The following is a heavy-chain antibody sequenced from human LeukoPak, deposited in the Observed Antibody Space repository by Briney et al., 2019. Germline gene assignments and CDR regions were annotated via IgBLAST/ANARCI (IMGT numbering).Heavy chain of an antibody. J-gene: IGHJ4*02. Sequence: ASVKVSCKASGCTFTGYFMHWVRQAPGQGLEWMGWINPNSGGTNYAQKFQGRVTMTRDTSISTAYMELSSLRSDDTAIYFCARGGLQLWFLVDFWGQGTLVTVSS. CDR1: GCTFTGYF. V-gene: IGHV1-2*02. CDR2: INPNSGGT. CDR3: ARGGLQLWFLVDF. D-gene: IGHD5-18*01.